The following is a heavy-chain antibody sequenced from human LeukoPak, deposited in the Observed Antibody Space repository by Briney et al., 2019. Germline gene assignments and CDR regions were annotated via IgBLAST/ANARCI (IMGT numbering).Heavy chain of an antibody. CDR1: GYTFTSYY. CDR3: ARGGNRNCDY. J-gene: IGHJ4*02. V-gene: IGHV1-46*01. CDR2: INPSGGST. D-gene: IGHD1-14*01. Sequence: GASVKVSCKASGYTFTSYYMHWVRQAPGQGLEWMGIINPSGGSTFYAQKFQGRLTMTRDTSTSTVYIELGSLRSEDTAVYYCARGGNRNCDYWGQGTLVTVSS.